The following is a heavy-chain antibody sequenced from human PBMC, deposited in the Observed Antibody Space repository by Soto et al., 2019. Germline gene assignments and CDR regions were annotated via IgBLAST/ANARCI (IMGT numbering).Heavy chain of an antibody. CDR3: AKRDVPHSTSNAYFYGH. CDR2: ISVSVGST. CDR1: GFPFAPST. D-gene: IGHD3-10*01. Sequence: EVQLLQSGGGLVQPGGSLTLSCGVSGFPFAPSTMSWVRQAPGKGLEWVSTISVSVGSTYSADSVQGRFTVSSDISDNTLFLRMTSLTADDTAVYFCAKRDVPHSTSNAYFYGHWGRGVLVTVSS. J-gene: IGHJ4*02. V-gene: IGHV3-23*01.